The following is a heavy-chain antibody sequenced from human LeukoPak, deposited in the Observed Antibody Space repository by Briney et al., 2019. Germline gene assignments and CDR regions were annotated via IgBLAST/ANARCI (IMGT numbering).Heavy chain of an antibody. CDR3: ARDLVPAAIGGNAFDI. J-gene: IGHJ3*02. CDR2: IYHSGST. CDR1: GGSISSGSYY. Sequence: SQTLSLTCTVSGGSISSGSYYWSWIRQPPGKGLEWIGEIYHSGSTNYNPSLKSRVTISVDKSKNQFSLKLSSVTAADTAVYYCARDLVPAAIGGNAFDIWGQGTMVTVSS. D-gene: IGHD2-2*02. V-gene: IGHV4-30-2*01.